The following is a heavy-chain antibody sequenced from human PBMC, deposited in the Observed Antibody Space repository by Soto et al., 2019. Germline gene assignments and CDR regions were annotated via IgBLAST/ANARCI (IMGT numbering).Heavy chain of an antibody. V-gene: IGHV1-18*01. CDR2: ISAYNGNT. Sequence: QVQLVQSGAEVKKPGASVKVSCKASGYTFTSYGISWVRQAPGQGLEGMGWISAYNGNTNYAQKLQGRVTMTTDTSTSTAYMELRSLRSDDTAVYYCARDLLRTMVRGEDAFDIWGQGTMVTVSS. CDR1: GYTFTSYG. CDR3: ARDLLRTMVRGEDAFDI. D-gene: IGHD3-10*01. J-gene: IGHJ3*02.